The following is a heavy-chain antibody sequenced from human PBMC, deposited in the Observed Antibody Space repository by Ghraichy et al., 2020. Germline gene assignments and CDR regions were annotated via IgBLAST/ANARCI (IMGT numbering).Heavy chain of an antibody. CDR2: ISWNSGSI. V-gene: IGHV3-9*03. Sequence: GGSLRLSCAASGFTFDDYAMHWVRQAPGKGLEWVSGISWNSGSIGYADSVKGRFTISRDNAKNSLYLQMNSLRAEDMALYYCAKDILGDPSKTYGFDYWGQGTLVTVSS. D-gene: IGHD3-10*01. J-gene: IGHJ4*02. CDR3: AKDILGDPSKTYGFDY. CDR1: GFTFDDYA.